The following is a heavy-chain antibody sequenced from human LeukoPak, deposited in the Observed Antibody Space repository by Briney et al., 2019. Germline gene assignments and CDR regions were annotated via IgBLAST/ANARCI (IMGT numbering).Heavy chain of an antibody. CDR2: VSWNSGVR. J-gene: IGHJ4*02. V-gene: IGHV3-9*01. CDR3: RSSRGMKTGRGGYFFDY. Sequence: HPGGSLRLSCAASGFTFDDYAMHWVRQAPGKGLEWFSDVSWNSGVRAYADSVKGLFTVSRENAKNSLYLQMDSLRAEDTALYFCRSSRGMKTGRGGYFFDYWGQGTLVTVSS. D-gene: IGHD3-16*01. CDR1: GFTFDDYA.